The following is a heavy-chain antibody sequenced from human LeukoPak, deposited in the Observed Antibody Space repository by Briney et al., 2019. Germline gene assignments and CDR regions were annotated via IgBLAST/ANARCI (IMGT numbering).Heavy chain of an antibody. CDR2: IYYSGST. D-gene: IGHD2-8*01. J-gene: IGHJ3*02. V-gene: IGHV4-30-4*08. CDR1: GGSISSGDYY. CDR3: ARATNVPAFDI. Sequence: SETLSLTCSVSGGSISSGDYYWSWIRQPPGKGLEWIGYIYYSGSTYYNPSLKSRVTISVDTSKNQFSLKLSSVTAADTAVYYCARATNVPAFDIWGQGTMVTVSS.